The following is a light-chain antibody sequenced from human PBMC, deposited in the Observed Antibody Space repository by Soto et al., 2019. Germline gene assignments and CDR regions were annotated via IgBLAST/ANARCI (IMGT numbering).Light chain of an antibody. J-gene: IGKJ1*01. V-gene: IGKV1-39*01. CDR3: QQRFSTPPWT. CDR1: QSISIY. CDR2: AAS. Sequence: DIQMPQSPSSLSASVGARVTITCRASQSISIYLNWYQHKPGKAPKLLIYAASSLQSGVPSRFSGSGSGADFILTISSLEPEDLATYYCQQRFSTPPWTVGQGTKVEIK.